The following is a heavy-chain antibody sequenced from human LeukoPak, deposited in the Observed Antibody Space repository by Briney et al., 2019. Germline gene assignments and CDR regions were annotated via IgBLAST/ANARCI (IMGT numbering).Heavy chain of an antibody. J-gene: IGHJ4*02. V-gene: IGHV3-33*01. D-gene: IGHD3-22*01. CDR1: GFTFSSYG. CDR2: IWYDGSNK. Sequence: PGRSLRLSCAASGFTFSSYGMHWVRQAPGKGREWVAVIWYDGSNKYYADSVKGRFTISRDNSKNTLYLQMNSLRAEDTAVYYCAREDYYDSSGFDYWGQGTLVTVSS. CDR3: AREDYYDSSGFDY.